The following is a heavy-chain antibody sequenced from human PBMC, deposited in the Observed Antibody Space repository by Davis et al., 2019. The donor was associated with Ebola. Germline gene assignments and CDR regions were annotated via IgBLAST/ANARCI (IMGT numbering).Heavy chain of an antibody. Sequence: PGGSLRLSCAASGFTFSTYAMSWVRQVPGKGLEWVSAISHSGNATFYSDSVKGRFTISRDNSKNILSLQMNSLRAEDTAVYYCAKSRRLYFYYGIDVWGQGTTVTVSS. J-gene: IGHJ6*02. CDR3: AKSRRLYFYYGIDV. CDR1: GFTFSTYA. V-gene: IGHV3-23*01. CDR2: ISHSGNAT.